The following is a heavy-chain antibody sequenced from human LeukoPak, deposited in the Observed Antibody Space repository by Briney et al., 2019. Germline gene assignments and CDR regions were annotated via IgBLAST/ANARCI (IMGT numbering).Heavy chain of an antibody. D-gene: IGHD2-15*01. CDR1: GFTFSNYA. V-gene: IGHV3-23*01. Sequence: PGGSLRLSRQASGFTFSNYAMSWVRQAPGKGLEWVSSINPNDGASRATFFADSVKVRFTMSRDDSRSVVYLEVTVFSAEDTAVYYCARSGVATCHYWGQGILVTVSS. J-gene: IGHJ4*02. CDR3: ARSGVATCHY. CDR2: INPNDGASRAT.